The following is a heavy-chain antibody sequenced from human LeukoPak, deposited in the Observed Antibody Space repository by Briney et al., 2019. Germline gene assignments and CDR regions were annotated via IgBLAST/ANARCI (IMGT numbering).Heavy chain of an antibody. Sequence: GESLTLYCARAGFSLNVDLGSWVSQATRKGLEWVSYISSISSTIHYSDSVKGRFTISRDNAKNSLYLQMNSLRAEDTAVYYCARDGASYSNYEGNFDYWGQGTLVTVSS. CDR3: ARDGASYSNYEGNFDY. CDR2: ISSISSTI. V-gene: IGHV3-48*01. D-gene: IGHD4-11*01. CDR1: GFSLNVDL. J-gene: IGHJ4*02.